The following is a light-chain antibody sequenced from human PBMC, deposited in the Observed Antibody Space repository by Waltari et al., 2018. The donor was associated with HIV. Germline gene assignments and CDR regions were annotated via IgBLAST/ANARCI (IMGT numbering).Light chain of an antibody. CDR2: RNT. J-gene: IGLJ2*01. V-gene: IGLV1-47*01. CDR1: SSNIGSNY. CDR3: AAWGNSLSLL. Sequence: QSVLPQPPSASGTPGQRVTISCSGSSSNIGSNYVYWYQQLPGTAPKLRLYRNTQRPSGVPDRFSGSKSGTSASLAISGLRSEDEADYYCAAWGNSLSLLFGGGTKLTVL.